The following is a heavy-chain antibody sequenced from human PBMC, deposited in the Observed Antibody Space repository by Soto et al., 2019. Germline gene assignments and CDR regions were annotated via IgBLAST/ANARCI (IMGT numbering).Heavy chain of an antibody. D-gene: IGHD3-9*01. CDR3: ERVVLTSSYQINWFGP. V-gene: IGHV1-8*01. J-gene: IGHJ5*02. CDR2: MNPNSGNT. Sequence: QEQLVQSGAEVKKPGASVKVSCKASGYTFTSFDINWVRQASGQGLEWMGWMNPNSGNTIYAQKLQVRVTMSMNTYIKTAYMELSSLRSDDTALYYCERVVLTSSYQINWFGPGGQGTPVTVSS. CDR1: GYTFTSFD.